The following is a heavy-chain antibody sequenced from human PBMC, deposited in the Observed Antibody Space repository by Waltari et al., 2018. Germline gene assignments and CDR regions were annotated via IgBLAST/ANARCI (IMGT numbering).Heavy chain of an antibody. Sequence: EVQLVESGGGLVQPGGSLSLSCAASGFTFSSYWMIWVRQAPGQGLEWVAHINQDGNEKSYVASVKGRFTISRDNAKQSLYLQMNSLRPDDTAIYYCARLRGANDWGQGTLVTVSS. D-gene: IGHD3-10*01. J-gene: IGHJ4*02. CDR2: INQDGNEK. CDR3: ARLRGAND. V-gene: IGHV3-7*01. CDR1: GFTFSSYW.